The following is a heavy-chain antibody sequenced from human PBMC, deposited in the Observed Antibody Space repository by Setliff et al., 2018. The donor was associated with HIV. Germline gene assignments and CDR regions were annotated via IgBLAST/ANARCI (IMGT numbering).Heavy chain of an antibody. CDR3: ARVGYYDSSFDY. CDR2: INHSGST. Sequence: SETLSLTCDVYGGSFRGYYWSWIRQPPGKGLEWIGKINHSGSTNYNPSLKSRVTISVDTSKNQFSLKLSSVTAADTAVYYCARVGYYDSSFDYWGQGTLVTVSS. V-gene: IGHV4-34*01. CDR1: GGSFRGYY. D-gene: IGHD3-22*01. J-gene: IGHJ4*02.